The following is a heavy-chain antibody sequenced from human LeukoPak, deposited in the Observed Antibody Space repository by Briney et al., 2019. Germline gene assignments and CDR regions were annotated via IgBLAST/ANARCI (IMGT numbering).Heavy chain of an antibody. Sequence: PSETLSLTCTVSGGSISSSSYYWGWIRQPPGKGLEWIGSIYYSGSTYYNPSLKSRVTISIDTSKKQFSLNLSSVTAADTAVYYCARESRGSGWYGNWGQGTLVTVSS. D-gene: IGHD6-19*01. CDR3: ARESRGSGWYGN. CDR1: GGSISSSSYY. CDR2: IYYSGST. V-gene: IGHV4-39*07. J-gene: IGHJ4*02.